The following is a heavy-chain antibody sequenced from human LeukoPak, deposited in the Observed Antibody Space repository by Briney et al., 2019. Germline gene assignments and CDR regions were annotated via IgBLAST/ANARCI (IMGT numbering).Heavy chain of an antibody. D-gene: IGHD6-13*01. CDR1: GFTFSDYY. CDR2: VSSRASTT. V-gene: IGHV3-11*01. CDR3: ATGKRQLDY. Sequence: KPGGSLRLSRAASGFTFSDYYMSWIRQAPGQGLEWVSYVSSRASTTYYTDSVKGRFTISRDNANNSMYLQMNSLRTEDTAVYYCATGKRQLDYWGQGTLVTVSS. J-gene: IGHJ4*02.